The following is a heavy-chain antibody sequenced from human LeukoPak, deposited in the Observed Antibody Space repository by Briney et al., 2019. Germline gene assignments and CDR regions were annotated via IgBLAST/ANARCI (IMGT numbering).Heavy chain of an antibody. CDR3: ARYKYSSGWYYGMDV. D-gene: IGHD6-19*01. CDR2: ISGSGGNT. CDR1: GFTFSSYA. J-gene: IGHJ6*02. Sequence: GGSLRLSCAASGFTFSSYAMSWVRLAPGKGLEWVSTISGSGGNTYYADSVKGRFAISRDNAKNSLYLQMNSLRAEDTAVYYCARYKYSSGWYYGMDVWGQGTTVTVSS. V-gene: IGHV3-23*01.